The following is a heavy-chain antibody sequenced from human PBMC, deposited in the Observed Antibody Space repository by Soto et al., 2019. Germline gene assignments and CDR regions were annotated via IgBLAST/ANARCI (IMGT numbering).Heavy chain of an antibody. Sequence: SETLSLTCTVSGGSISSGGYYWSWIRQHPGKDLEWIGYIYYSGSTYYNPSLKSRVTISVDTSKNQFSLKLSSVTAADTAVYYCARGEVYYYDSSGCDRANDAFDIWGQGTMVTVSS. CDR2: IYYSGST. J-gene: IGHJ3*02. CDR3: ARGEVYYYDSSGCDRANDAFDI. D-gene: IGHD3-22*01. V-gene: IGHV4-31*03. CDR1: GGSISSGGYY.